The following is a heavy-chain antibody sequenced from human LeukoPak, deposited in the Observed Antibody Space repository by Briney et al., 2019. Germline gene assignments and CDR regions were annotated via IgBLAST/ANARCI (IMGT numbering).Heavy chain of an antibody. Sequence: SGTLSLTCGVSGGSISSTNWWTWVRQPPGEGLEWIGEVHLSGRTNYNPSLESRVTMPVDMSENHISLKLTSVTAADTAVYYCAREGGPYRPLDYSGQGTLVTVSS. J-gene: IGHJ4*02. CDR3: AREGGPYRPLDY. V-gene: IGHV4-4*02. CDR1: GGSISSTNW. CDR2: VHLSGRT.